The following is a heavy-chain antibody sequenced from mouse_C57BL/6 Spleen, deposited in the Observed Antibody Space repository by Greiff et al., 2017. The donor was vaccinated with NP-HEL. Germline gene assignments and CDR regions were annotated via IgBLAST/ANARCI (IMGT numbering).Heavy chain of an antibody. D-gene: IGHD2-1*01. CDR1: GFTFTDYY. CDR3: ARDGNYFDV. Sequence: DVMLVESGGGLVQPGGSLSLSCAASGFTFTDYYMSWVRQPPGKALEWLGFIRNKANGYTTEYSASVKGRFTISRDNSQSILYLQMNALRAEDSATYYCARDGNYFDVWGTGTTVTVSS. V-gene: IGHV7-3*01. CDR2: IRNKANGYTT. J-gene: IGHJ1*03.